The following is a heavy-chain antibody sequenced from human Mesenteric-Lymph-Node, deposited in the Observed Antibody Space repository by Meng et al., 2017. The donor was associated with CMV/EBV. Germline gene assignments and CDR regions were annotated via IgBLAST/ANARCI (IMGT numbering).Heavy chain of an antibody. V-gene: IGHV3-66*01. D-gene: IGHD6-6*01. CDR2: IYSGGST. CDR1: GLTVSSNY. J-gene: IGHJ4*02. Sequence: GESLKISCAASGLTVSSNYMSWVRQAPGKGLEWVSVIYSGGSTYYADSVKGRFTISRDNSKSTLYLQMNSLRAEDTAVYHCAKATAYSSSAIDYWGQGTLVTVSS. CDR3: AKATAYSSSAIDY.